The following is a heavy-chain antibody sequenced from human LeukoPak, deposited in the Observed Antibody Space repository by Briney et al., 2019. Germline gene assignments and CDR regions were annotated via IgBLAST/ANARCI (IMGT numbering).Heavy chain of an antibody. J-gene: IGHJ4*02. CDR3: AKVRDSSDY. CDR2: ISYDGSNK. CDR1: GFTFSSYG. D-gene: IGHD3-22*01. V-gene: IGHV3-30*18. Sequence: PGGSLRLSCAASGFTFSSYGMHWVRQAPGKGLEWVAVISYDGSNKYYADSVKGRFTISRDNSKNTLYLQMNSLRAEDTAVYYCAKVRDSSDYWGQGTLVTVSS.